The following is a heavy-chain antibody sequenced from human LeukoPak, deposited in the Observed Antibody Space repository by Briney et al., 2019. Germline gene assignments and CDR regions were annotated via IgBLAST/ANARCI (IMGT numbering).Heavy chain of an antibody. CDR2: INAYNGNT. J-gene: IGHJ4*02. Sequence: ASVKVSCKASGYTFTSYCISWVRQAPGQGLEWMGRINAYNGNTNYAQKLQGRVTMTTDTSTSTAYMELRSLRSDDTAVYYCARDGGAGGSRDPPFDYWGQGTLVTFAS. V-gene: IGHV1-18*04. CDR3: ARDGGAGGSRDPPFDY. D-gene: IGHD6-13*01. CDR1: GYTFTSYC.